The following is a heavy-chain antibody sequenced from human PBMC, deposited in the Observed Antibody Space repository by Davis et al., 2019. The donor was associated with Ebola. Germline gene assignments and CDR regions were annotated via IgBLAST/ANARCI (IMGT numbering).Heavy chain of an antibody. V-gene: IGHV3-7*01. CDR2: IKQDGSEK. J-gene: IGHJ5*02. CDR1: GFTFSSYW. Sequence: LSLTCAASGFTFSSYWMSWVRQAPGKGLEWVANIKQDGSEKYYVDSVKGRFTISRDNAKNSLYLQMNGLRAEDTAVYYCATRVLGYCSAWGQGTLVTVSS. D-gene: IGHD2-15*01. CDR3: ATRVLGYCSA.